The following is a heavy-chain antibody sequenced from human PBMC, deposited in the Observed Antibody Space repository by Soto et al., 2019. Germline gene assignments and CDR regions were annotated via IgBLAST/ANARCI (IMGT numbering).Heavy chain of an antibody. D-gene: IGHD5-12*01. Sequence: SETLSLTCLVSGGSISSSTYYWGGIRQPPGKGLEWIGSIYYSGATYYNPSLRSRITISMDRSKNHFSLKLTSVTAADTAIYFCEPVGISPTTNDYWGQGTLVTVSA. CDR3: EPVGISPTTNDY. CDR2: IYYSGAT. V-gene: IGHV4-39*02. CDR1: GGSISSSTYY. J-gene: IGHJ4*02.